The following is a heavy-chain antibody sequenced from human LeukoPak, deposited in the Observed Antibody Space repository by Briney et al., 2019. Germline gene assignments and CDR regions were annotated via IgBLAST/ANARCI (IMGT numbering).Heavy chain of an antibody. Sequence: GGSLRLSCAASGFTFSSYEMNWVRQAPGKGLEWVSYISSSGSTIFYADSVKGRFTISRDNAKNSLYIQMNSLRAEDTAVYYCAGGWFGGEHFWGQGTLVTVSS. D-gene: IGHD3-16*01. V-gene: IGHV3-48*03. CDR3: AGGWFGGEHF. CDR2: ISSSGSTI. CDR1: GFTFSSYE. J-gene: IGHJ4*02.